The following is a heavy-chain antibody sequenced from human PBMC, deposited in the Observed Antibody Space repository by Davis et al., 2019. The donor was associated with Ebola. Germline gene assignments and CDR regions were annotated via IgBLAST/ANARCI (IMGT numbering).Heavy chain of an antibody. CDR3: ARAMVLLDY. Sequence: GGSLRLSCAASEFTFSSYTMGWVRQAPGKGLEWVANIKQDGSEKYYVDSVKGRFTISRDNAKNSLYLQMNSLRAEDTAVYYCARAMVLLDYWGQGTLVTVSS. D-gene: IGHD4/OR15-4a*01. J-gene: IGHJ4*02. V-gene: IGHV3-7*03. CDR1: EFTFSSYT. CDR2: IKQDGSEK.